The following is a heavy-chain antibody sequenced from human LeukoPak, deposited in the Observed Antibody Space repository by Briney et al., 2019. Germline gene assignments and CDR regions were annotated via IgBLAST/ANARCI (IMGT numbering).Heavy chain of an antibody. CDR1: GYTLTELS. V-gene: IGHV1-24*01. D-gene: IGHD3-10*01. Sequence: GASVKVSCKVSGYTLTELSMHWVRQAPGKGLEWMGGFDPEDGETIYAQKFQGRVTMTEDTSTDTAYMELSSLRSEDTAVYYCATDTPPSVGEHYYYGMDVWGQGTTVTVSS. CDR2: FDPEDGET. CDR3: ATDTPPSVGEHYYYGMDV. J-gene: IGHJ6*02.